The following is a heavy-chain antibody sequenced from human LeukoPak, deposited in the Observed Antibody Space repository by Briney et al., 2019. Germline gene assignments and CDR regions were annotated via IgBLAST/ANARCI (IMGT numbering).Heavy chain of an antibody. CDR1: GGSISSGGYY. J-gene: IGHJ5*02. Sequence: TSETLSLTCTVPGGSISSGGYYWSWIRQHPGKGLEWIGYIYYSGSTYYNPSLKSRVTISVDASKNQFSLKLSSVTAADTAVYYCARDHEWGSSGYPTYNWFDPWGQGTLVTVSS. D-gene: IGHD3-22*01. CDR3: ARDHEWGSSGYPTYNWFDP. CDR2: IYYSGST. V-gene: IGHV4-31*03.